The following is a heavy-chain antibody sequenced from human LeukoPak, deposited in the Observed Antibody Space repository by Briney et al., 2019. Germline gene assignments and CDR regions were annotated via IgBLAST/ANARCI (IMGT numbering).Heavy chain of an antibody. CDR2: IYHSGST. Sequence: PSETLSLTCTVSGGSISSGGYYWSWIRQPPGKGLEWIGYIYHSGSTYYNPSLKSRVTISVDKSKNQFSLKLSSVTAADTAVYYCARVGGSGSRYWGQGTLVTVSS. D-gene: IGHD3-10*01. CDR3: ARVGGSGSRY. J-gene: IGHJ4*02. V-gene: IGHV4-30-2*01. CDR1: GGSISSGGYY.